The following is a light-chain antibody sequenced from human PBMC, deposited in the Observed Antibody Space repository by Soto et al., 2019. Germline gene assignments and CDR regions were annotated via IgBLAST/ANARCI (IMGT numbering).Light chain of an antibody. J-gene: IGLJ3*02. CDR1: SGSVSTSYY. CDR3: VLYMGSGIPV. V-gene: IGLV8-61*01. CDR2: STN. Sequence: QTVVTQEPSFSVSPGGTVTLTCGLSSGSVSTSYYPSWYQQTPGQAPRTLIYSTNTRSSGVPDRFSGSILGNKAALTITGAQADDESDYYCVLYMGSGIPVFGGGTKXTVL.